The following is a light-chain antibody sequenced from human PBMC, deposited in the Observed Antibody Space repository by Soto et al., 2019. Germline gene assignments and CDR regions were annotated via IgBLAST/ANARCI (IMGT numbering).Light chain of an antibody. Sequence: EIVLTQSPGTLSLSPGERGTLSCRARQNLGTLYLAWFQQKSGQAPRLLIYGASTRATGIPARFSGSGSGTEFTLTISSLQSEDFAVYYCQQYNNWPWTFGQGTKVDNK. CDR1: QNLGTLY. V-gene: IGKV3-15*01. J-gene: IGKJ1*01. CDR3: QQYNNWPWT. CDR2: GAS.